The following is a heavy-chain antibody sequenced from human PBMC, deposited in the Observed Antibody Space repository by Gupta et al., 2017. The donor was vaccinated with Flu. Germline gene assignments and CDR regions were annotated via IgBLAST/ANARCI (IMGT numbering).Heavy chain of an antibody. Sequence: QVQLVESGGGVVQPGRSLRLSCAASGFTFSSYGMHWVRPAPGKGLGWVAVISYDGSNKYYADSVKGRVTISRDNSKNTLYLQMNSLRAEDTAVYYCAKEYSSSEDYYYYYGMDVWGQGTTVTVSS. CDR1: GFTFSSYG. D-gene: IGHD6-6*01. V-gene: IGHV3-30*18. J-gene: IGHJ6*02. CDR2: ISYDGSNK. CDR3: AKEYSSSEDYYYYYGMDV.